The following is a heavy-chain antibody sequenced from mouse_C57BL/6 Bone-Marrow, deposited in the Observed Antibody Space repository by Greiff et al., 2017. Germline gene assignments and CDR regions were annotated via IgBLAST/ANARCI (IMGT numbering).Heavy chain of an antibody. V-gene: IGHV1-19*01. D-gene: IGHD1-1*02. CDR1: GYTFTDYY. CDR2: INPYNGGT. CDR3: ARRWGGPGDY. Sequence: VQLQQSGPVLVKPGASVKMSCKASGYTFTDYYMNWVKQSHGKSLEWIGVINPYNGGTSYNQKFKGKATLTVDKSSSTAYMELNSLTSEDAAVYYCARRWGGPGDYWGQGTTLTVSS. J-gene: IGHJ2*01.